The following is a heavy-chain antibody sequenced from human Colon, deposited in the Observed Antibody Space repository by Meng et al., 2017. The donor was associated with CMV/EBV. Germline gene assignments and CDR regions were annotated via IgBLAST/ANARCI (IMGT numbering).Heavy chain of an antibody. CDR3: ARPADVLVIAKGLDY. CDR1: GFTFSSYT. V-gene: IGHV3-21*01. J-gene: IGHJ4*02. Sequence: GESLKISCAASGFTFSSYTMNWVRQAPGKGLEWVASISTGSSYIYYAESVKGRFTISRDNSKNTLFLQMNSLRPEDTAIYYCARPADVLVIAKGLDYWGQGTLVTVSS. CDR2: ISTGSSYI. D-gene: IGHD2-15*01.